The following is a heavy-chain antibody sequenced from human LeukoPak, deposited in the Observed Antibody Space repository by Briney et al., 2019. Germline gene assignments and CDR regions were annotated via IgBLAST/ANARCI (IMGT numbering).Heavy chain of an antibody. D-gene: IGHD6-19*01. V-gene: IGHV1-18*01. J-gene: IGHJ6*03. Sequence: EASVKVSCKASGYTFTNYFITWARQAPGQGLEWMGWISAYNGDTNYGQKLQGRVTMTTDTSTRTAYMELRSLTSDDTAVYYCARADSSGWYQNWPYYYYYMDVWGKGTTVTISS. CDR2: ISAYNGDT. CDR1: GYTFTNYF. CDR3: ARADSSGWYQNWPYYYYYMDV.